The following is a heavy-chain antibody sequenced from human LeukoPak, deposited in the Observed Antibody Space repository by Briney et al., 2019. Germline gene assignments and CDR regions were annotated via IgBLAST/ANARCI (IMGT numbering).Heavy chain of an antibody. V-gene: IGHV3-21*06. CDR2: IGTDGYS. D-gene: IGHD4-23*01. Sequence: GGSLRLFCAASGFTFSTYEMNWVRQAPGKGLEWVSSIGTDGYSYSAVSVKGRFTISRDNAKSTLYLQMDSLTVEDTALYYCARGTIGGNPASAYWGQGTLVTVSS. CDR3: ARGTIGGNPASAY. CDR1: GFTFSTYE. J-gene: IGHJ4*02.